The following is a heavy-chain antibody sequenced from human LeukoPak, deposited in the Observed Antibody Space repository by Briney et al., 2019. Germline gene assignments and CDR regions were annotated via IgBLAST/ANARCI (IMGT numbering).Heavy chain of an antibody. J-gene: IGHJ6*02. CDR2: ISYDGSNK. V-gene: IGHV3-30*03. CDR1: GFTFSSYG. Sequence: GGSLRLSCAASGFTFSSYGMHWVRQAPGKGLEWVAAISYDGSNKYYADSVKGRFTVSRDNSKNTLYLQMNSLRAEDTAVYYCARDIRYCTNGVCYNYYYGMDVWGQGTTVTVSS. CDR3: ARDIRYCTNGVCYNYYYGMDV. D-gene: IGHD2-8*01.